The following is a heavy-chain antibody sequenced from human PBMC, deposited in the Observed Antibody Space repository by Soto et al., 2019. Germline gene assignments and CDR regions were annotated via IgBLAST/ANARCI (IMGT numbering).Heavy chain of an antibody. CDR2: ISSSGDFI. V-gene: IGHV3-21*02. J-gene: IGHJ4*02. CDR1: GFSFSTYS. CDR3: TRPTGEKMVYAAIDS. D-gene: IGHD2-8*01. Sequence: EVQLVESGGGLVKPGGSLRLSCAASGFSFSTYSITWVRQAPGKGLEWVSSISSSGDFIYYAVSVRGRFTITRDNAKNSLYLQMNSLRAEDTAVYYCTRPTGEKMVYAAIDSWGQGTLVTVSS.